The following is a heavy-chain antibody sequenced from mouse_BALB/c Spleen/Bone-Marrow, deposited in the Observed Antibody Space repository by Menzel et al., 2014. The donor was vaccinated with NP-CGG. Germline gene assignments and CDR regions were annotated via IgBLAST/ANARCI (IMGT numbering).Heavy chain of an antibody. CDR3: ASPYYRYEGFAY. V-gene: IGHV1-14*01. Sequence: VQLQQSGPELVKPGASVKMSCKASGYTFTSYVMHWVKQKPGQGLEWIGYINPYNDGTKYNEKFKGKATLTSDKSSSTAYMELSSLTAEDAAVYYCASPYYRYEGFAYWGQGTLVTVAA. CDR2: INPYNDGT. D-gene: IGHD2-14*01. J-gene: IGHJ3*01. CDR1: GYTFTSYV.